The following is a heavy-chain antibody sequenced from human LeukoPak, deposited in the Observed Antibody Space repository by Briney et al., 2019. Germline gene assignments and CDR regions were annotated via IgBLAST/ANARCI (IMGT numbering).Heavy chain of an antibody. J-gene: IGHJ4*02. CDR3: AHSGPMTTVTIGMFDY. V-gene: IGHV2-5*02. Sequence: SGPTLVNPTQTLTLTCTFSGFSLSTSGVGVGWIRQPPGKALEWLVLIYWDDDKRYSPSLKSRLTITKDTSKNQVVLTMTNMDPVDTATYYCAHSGPMTTVTIGMFDYWGQGTLVTVSS. CDR2: IYWDDDK. D-gene: IGHD4-17*01. CDR1: GFSLSTSGVG.